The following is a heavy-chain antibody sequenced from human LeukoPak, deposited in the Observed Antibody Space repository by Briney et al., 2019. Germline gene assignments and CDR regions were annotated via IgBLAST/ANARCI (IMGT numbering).Heavy chain of an antibody. J-gene: IGHJ4*02. V-gene: IGHV3-9*01. CDR3: AGHRRDYDSSGYPSNY. D-gene: IGHD3-22*01. CDR2: ISWDSGSI. Sequence: GGSLRLSCAASRFTFDDYAMHWVRQAPGKGLEWVSGISWDSGSIGYADSVKGRFTISRDNAKNSLYLQMDSLRAEDTALYYCAGHRRDYDSSGYPSNYWGQGTLVTVSS. CDR1: RFTFDDYA.